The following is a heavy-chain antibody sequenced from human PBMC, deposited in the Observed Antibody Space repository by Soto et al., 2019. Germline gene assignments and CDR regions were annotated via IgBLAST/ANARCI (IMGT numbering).Heavy chain of an antibody. V-gene: IGHV3-23*01. Sequence: EVQLLESGGGLVQPGGSQRLSCAASGFIFSSYAMKWVRQAPGKGLEWVSLIGESGTPTYYADSVKGRFTISRDNSGNTLFLEMYSLRAEDTAVYYCARYIPGVRYYGMDVWGQGTTVTVSS. CDR1: GFIFSSYA. D-gene: IGHD2-2*01. J-gene: IGHJ6*02. CDR2: IGESGTPT. CDR3: ARYIPGVRYYGMDV.